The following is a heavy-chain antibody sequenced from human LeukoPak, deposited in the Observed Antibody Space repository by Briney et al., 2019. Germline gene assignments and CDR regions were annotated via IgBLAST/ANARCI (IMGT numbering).Heavy chain of an antibody. V-gene: IGHV3-48*01. Sequence: AGGSLRLSCAASGFTFSSYSMNWVRLAPGKGLEWVSYISSSSSTIYYADSVKGRFTISRDNAKNSLYLQMNSLRAEDTAVYYCARGRFPNQFDYWGQGTLVTVSS. J-gene: IGHJ4*02. CDR1: GFTFSSYS. CDR2: ISSSSSTI. CDR3: ARGRFPNQFDY. D-gene: IGHD1-14*01.